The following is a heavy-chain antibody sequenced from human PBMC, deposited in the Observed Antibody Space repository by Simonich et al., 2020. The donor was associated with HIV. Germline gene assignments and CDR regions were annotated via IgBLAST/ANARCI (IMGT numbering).Heavy chain of an antibody. CDR3: ARDPGASWWANYYYYMDV. J-gene: IGHJ6*03. CDR1: RFTFSSYS. Sequence: VQLVESGGGVVQPGRSLRLSFAASRFTFSSYSMNWVRKAPGERDEGVSSSSNSSSKIYDANSVKGPFTISRDNAKNSLYLQMNSLRAEDTAVYYCARDPGASWWANYYYYMDVWGKGTTVTVSS. D-gene: IGHD2-15*01. CDR2: SSNSSSKI. V-gene: IGHV3-21*01.